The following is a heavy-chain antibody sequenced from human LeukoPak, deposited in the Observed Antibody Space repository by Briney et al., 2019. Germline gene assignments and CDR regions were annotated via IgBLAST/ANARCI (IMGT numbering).Heavy chain of an antibody. D-gene: IGHD6-19*01. J-gene: IGHJ5*02. V-gene: IGHV3-15*01. CDR2: IKSKTDGCTT. Sequence: KAGGSLRLSCAASGFTFSNAWMSWVRQAPGKGLEWVGRIKSKTDGCTTDYAAPVKGRFTISRAVSKNTLYLQMNSLKTEDTAVYYCTTVLGGWYRSWFDPWGQGTLVTVSS. CDR1: GFTFSNAW. CDR3: TTVLGGWYRSWFDP.